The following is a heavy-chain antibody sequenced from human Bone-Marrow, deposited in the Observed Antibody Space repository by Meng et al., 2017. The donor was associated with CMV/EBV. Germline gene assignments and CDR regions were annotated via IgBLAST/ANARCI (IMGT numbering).Heavy chain of an antibody. V-gene: IGHV3-7*01. Sequence: GESLKISCTASGFTFGDYAMSWVRQAPGKGLEWVGNIKQDGSEKYYVSSVKGRFTISRDNAKNSLYLQLNSLRADTAVYYCAREHRLPIPPDLDYWGLGTLVTVSS. D-gene: IGHD2-2*01. J-gene: IGHJ4*02. CDR3: AREHRLPIPPDLDY. CDR2: IKQDGSEK. CDR1: GFTFGDYA.